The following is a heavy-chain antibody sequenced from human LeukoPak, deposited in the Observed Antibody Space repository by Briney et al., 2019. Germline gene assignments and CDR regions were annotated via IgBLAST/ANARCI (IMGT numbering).Heavy chain of an antibody. J-gene: IGHJ4*02. Sequence: GGSLRLSCAASGFTFSSYLMSWVRQAPGKGLERVANIKHDGSEKYYVDSVKGRFTISRDNAKNSLYLQMNSLRAEDTAMYYCGRGGLRFVYWGQGTLVTVSS. V-gene: IGHV3-7*01. CDR2: IKHDGSEK. D-gene: IGHD5-12*01. CDR3: GRGGLRFVY. CDR1: GFTFSSYL.